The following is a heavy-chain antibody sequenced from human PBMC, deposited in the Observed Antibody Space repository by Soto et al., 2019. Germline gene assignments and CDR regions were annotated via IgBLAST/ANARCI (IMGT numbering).Heavy chain of an antibody. Sequence: PGWSLRLSCSASGFIFRSYTMYWVRQAPGKGLEYVSAISSNGGSTYDADSVKDRFIISRDNSKNTLYLQMRGLRAEDTAVYYCVKGGHSYAYSAFDIWGHGTMVTVS. J-gene: IGHJ3*02. CDR1: GFIFRSYT. CDR3: VKGGHSYAYSAFDI. D-gene: IGHD3-16*01. V-gene: IGHV3-64D*06. CDR2: ISSNGGST.